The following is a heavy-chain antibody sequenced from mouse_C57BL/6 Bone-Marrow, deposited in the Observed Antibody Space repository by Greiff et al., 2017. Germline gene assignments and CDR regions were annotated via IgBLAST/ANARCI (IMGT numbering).Heavy chain of an antibody. CDR3: ARPHYYGTLYFDY. J-gene: IGHJ2*01. CDR2: IYPRSGNT. D-gene: IGHD1-1*01. Sequence: VMLVESGAELARPGASVKLSCKASGYTFTSYGISWVKQRTGQGLEWIGEIYPRSGNTYYNEKFKGKATLTADKSSSTAYMELRSLTSEDSAVYFCARPHYYGTLYFDYWGQGTTLTVSS. CDR1: GYTFTSYG. V-gene: IGHV1-81*01.